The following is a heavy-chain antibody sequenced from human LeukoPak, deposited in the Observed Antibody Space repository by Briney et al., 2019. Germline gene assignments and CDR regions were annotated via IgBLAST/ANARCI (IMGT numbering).Heavy chain of an antibody. J-gene: IGHJ3*01. CDR2: MTPNSGNT. D-gene: IGHD2-21*02. CDR1: GYTSTNYD. CDR3: AFCGGDCGGAFDV. Sequence: GASVKVSCKASGYTSTNYDINWLRQATGQGLEWMAWMTPNSGNTGHEQKFQGRLTMTRDISISTAYMELSSLRSEDTAVYYCAFCGGDCGGAFDVWGQGTTVTVSS. V-gene: IGHV1-8*01.